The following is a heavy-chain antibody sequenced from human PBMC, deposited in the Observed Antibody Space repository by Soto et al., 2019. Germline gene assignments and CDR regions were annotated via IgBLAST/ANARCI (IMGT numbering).Heavy chain of an antibody. V-gene: IGHV4-61*01. CDR1: GGSVSSGSYY. J-gene: IGHJ6*02. Sequence: SETLSLTCTVSGGSVSSGSYYWSWIRQPPGKGLEWIGYIYYSGSTNYSPSLKSRVTISVDTSKNQFSLKLSSVTAADTAVYYCAREGYSGGWYGDYYYYGMDVWGQGTTVTVSS. CDR3: AREGYSGGWYGDYYYYGMDV. CDR2: IYYSGST. D-gene: IGHD6-19*01.